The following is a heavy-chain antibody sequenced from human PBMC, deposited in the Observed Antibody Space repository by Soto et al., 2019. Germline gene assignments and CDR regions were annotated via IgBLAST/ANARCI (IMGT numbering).Heavy chain of an antibody. Sequence: ASVKVSCKASGYTFTSYGISWVRQAPGQGLEWMGWISAYNGNTNYAQKLQGRVTMTTDTSTSTAYMELRSLRSDDTAVYYCARVIAAAGTHFGDYYYGMDVWAKGPRSPSP. CDR2: ISAYNGNT. J-gene: IGHJ6*02. CDR3: ARVIAAAGTHFGDYYYGMDV. D-gene: IGHD6-13*01. V-gene: IGHV1-18*01. CDR1: GYTFTSYG.